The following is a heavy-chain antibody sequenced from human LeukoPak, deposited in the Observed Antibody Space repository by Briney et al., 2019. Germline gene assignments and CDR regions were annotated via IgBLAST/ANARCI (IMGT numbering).Heavy chain of an antibody. Sequence: NPSETLSLTCSVSGDSVTSYYWNSIRQPPGKGLEWIGYVSSDGTTNYTPSLRSRVIMSVDTANNHISLNLTSLTAADTSIYYCARLDCAGELACYNHWGRGTLVTVSS. CDR3: ARLDCAGELACYNH. D-gene: IGHD2-21*01. J-gene: IGHJ4*02. CDR1: GDSVTSYY. CDR2: VSSDGTT. V-gene: IGHV4-59*08.